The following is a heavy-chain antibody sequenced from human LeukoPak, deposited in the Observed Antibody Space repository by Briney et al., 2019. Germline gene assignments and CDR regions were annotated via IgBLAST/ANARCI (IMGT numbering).Heavy chain of an antibody. V-gene: IGHV3-48*03. J-gene: IGHJ4*02. CDR2: ISTGTYI. Sequence: GGSLRLSCVASGFTFSRFVMNWVRQAPGKGLEWISHISTGTYIAYTDSVKGRFTISRDNAKNSLYLQMNSLRAEDTAVYYCTRDGRFGLPHDYWGQGTLVTVSS. CDR3: TRDGRFGLPHDY. CDR1: GFTFSRFV. D-gene: IGHD3-10*01.